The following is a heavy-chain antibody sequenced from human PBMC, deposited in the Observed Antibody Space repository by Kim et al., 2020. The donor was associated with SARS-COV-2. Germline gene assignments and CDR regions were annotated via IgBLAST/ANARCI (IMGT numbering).Heavy chain of an antibody. D-gene: IGHD3-10*01. V-gene: IGHV1-58*02. Sequence: VKVSCKASGFTFTSSAMQWVRQARGQRLEWIGWIVVGSGNTNYAQKFQERVTITRDMSTSTAYMELSSLRSEDTAVYYCAAPTLWFGELDYYYGMDVWGQGTTVTVSS. CDR3: AAPTLWFGELDYYYGMDV. CDR1: GFTFTSSA. CDR2: IVVGSGNT. J-gene: IGHJ6*02.